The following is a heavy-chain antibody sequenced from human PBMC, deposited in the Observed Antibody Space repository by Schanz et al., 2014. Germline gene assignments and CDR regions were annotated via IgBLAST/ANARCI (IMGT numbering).Heavy chain of an antibody. V-gene: IGHV3-33*01. CDR2: IWFDGNNK. CDR1: GFTFSAYG. Sequence: QVQLVESGGGVVQPGRSLRLSCAASGFTFSAYGMHWVRQAPGKGLEWVAVIWFDGNNKFYADSVKGRFTISRDNSKNPLYLQMNSLRAEDTAVYYCVRDTDYHFDYWGQGTLVTVSS. D-gene: IGHD4-17*01. J-gene: IGHJ4*02. CDR3: VRDTDYHFDY.